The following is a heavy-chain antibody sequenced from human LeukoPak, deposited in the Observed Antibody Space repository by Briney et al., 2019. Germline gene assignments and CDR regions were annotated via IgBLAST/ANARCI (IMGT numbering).Heavy chain of an antibody. Sequence: GGSLRLSCAASGFIFSNRGMNWVRQAPAKGLEWLSGISPRGGGTYYADSVQGRFTISRDDSRNTLYLQMNSLRAVDTAVYYCAKDFGGAGSYYCPFDYWGQGTLVTVSS. V-gene: IGHV3-23*01. CDR2: ISPRGGGT. CDR1: GFIFSNRG. J-gene: IGHJ4*02. D-gene: IGHD3-10*01. CDR3: AKDFGGAGSYYCPFDY.